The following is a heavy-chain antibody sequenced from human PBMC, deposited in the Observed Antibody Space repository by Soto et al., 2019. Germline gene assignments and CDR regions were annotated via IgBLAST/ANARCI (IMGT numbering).Heavy chain of an antibody. J-gene: IGHJ5*02. D-gene: IGHD4-17*01. Sequence: QVQLVESGGGVVQPGRSLRLSCAASGFTFSSYGMHWVRQAPGKGLEWVAVIWYDGSNKYYADSVKGRFTISRDNSKNTLYLQMNSLRAEDTAVYYCARDPEPDDYGGWFDPWGQGTLVTVSS. CDR2: IWYDGSNK. CDR3: ARDPEPDDYGGWFDP. V-gene: IGHV3-33*01. CDR1: GFTFSSYG.